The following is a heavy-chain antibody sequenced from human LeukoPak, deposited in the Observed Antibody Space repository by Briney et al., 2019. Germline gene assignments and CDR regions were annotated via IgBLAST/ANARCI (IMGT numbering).Heavy chain of an antibody. J-gene: IGHJ3*02. CDR1: GFTFTSSA. CDR3: AAERKPGIAAIGIFFDI. V-gene: IGHV1-58*02. D-gene: IGHD6-13*01. Sequence: SVKVSCKASGFTFTSSAMQWVRQARGQRLEWIGWIVVGSGNTNYAQKFQERVTITRDMSTSTAYMELSSLRSEDTAVYYCAAERKPGIAAIGIFFDIWGQGTMVTVSS. CDR2: IVVGSGNT.